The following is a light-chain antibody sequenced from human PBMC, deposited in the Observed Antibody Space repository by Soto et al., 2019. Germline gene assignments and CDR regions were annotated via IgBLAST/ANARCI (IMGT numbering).Light chain of an antibody. CDR1: QSVSSN. V-gene: IGKV3-15*01. Sequence: EIVMTQSPATLSLSPGERATLSCRASQSVSSNLAWYQQKPGQAPRLLIYAASTRATGIPARFSGSGSGTEFTLTINSLQSEDLAVYYCQHYNNWPPKFTFGPGTKVDIK. CDR2: AAS. J-gene: IGKJ3*01. CDR3: QHYNNWPPKFT.